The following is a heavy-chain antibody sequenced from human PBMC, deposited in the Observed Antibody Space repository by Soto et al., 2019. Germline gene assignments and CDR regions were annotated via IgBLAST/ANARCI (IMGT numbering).Heavy chain of an antibody. D-gene: IGHD3-22*01. V-gene: IGHV4-31*03. CDR1: GGSISSGGYY. CDR3: ARSPSDYDQYYFDY. J-gene: IGHJ4*02. CDR2: IYYSGST. Sequence: PSETLSLTCTVSGGSISSGGYYWSWIRQHPGKGLEWIGYIYYSGSTYYNPSLKSRVTISVDTSKNQFSLKLSSVTAADTAVYYCARSPSDYDQYYFDYWGQGTLVTVPS.